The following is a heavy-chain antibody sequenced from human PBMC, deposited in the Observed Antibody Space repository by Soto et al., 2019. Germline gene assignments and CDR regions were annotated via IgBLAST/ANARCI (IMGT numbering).Heavy chain of an antibody. J-gene: IGHJ4*02. CDR1: GFTFSTHS. V-gene: IGHV3-48*01. Sequence: EVQLVESGGGLVQPGGSLRLSCAASGFTFSTHSMNWVRQAPGKGLEWISYITSSSVTMYADSVKGRFTISSDNDKNSLYLQMNSLRVEDTAVYFCVGEEGFQLIYWGQGTLVTVSS. CDR2: ITSSSVT. D-gene: IGHD3-10*01. CDR3: VGEEGFQLIY.